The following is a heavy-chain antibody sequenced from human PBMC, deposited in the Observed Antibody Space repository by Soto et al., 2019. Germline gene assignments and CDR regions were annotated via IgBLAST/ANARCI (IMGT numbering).Heavy chain of an antibody. CDR1: GYTFTSYD. CDR3: ARDYDILTGYYSYYYGMDV. CDR2: MNPNSGNT. V-gene: IGHV1-8*01. J-gene: IGHJ6*02. D-gene: IGHD3-9*01. Sequence: QVQLVQSGAEVKKPGASVKVSCKASGYTFTSYDINWVRQATGQGLEWMGWMNPNSGNTGYAQKFQGRVTMTRNTSISIAYMELSSLRSEDTAVYYCARDYDILTGYYSYYYGMDVWGQGTTVTVSS.